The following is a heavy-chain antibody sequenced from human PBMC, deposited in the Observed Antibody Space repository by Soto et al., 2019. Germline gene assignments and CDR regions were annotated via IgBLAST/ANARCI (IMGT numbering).Heavy chain of an antibody. CDR1: GYSFTSYW. CDR2: IDPSDSYT. CDR3: ARHVYYDILTGYRSFDY. V-gene: IGHV5-10-1*01. J-gene: IGHJ4*02. D-gene: IGHD3-9*01. Sequence: RGESLKISCKGSGYSFTSYWISWVRQMPGKGLEWMGRIDPSDSYTNYSPSFQGHVTISADKSISTAYLQWSSLKASDTAMYYCARHVYYDILTGYRSFDYWGQGTLVTVSS.